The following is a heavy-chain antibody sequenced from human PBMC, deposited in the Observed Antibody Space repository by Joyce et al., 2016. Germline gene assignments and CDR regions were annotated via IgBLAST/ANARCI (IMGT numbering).Heavy chain of an antibody. J-gene: IGHJ5*02. D-gene: IGHD6-13*01. CDR3: VRDRRYSSTWEYNWFDP. CDR2: VYYRGST. V-gene: IGHV4-39*07. CDR1: GGSISSATYF. Sequence: QLQLQESGPGLVKPSETLSLTCSVSGGSISSATYFWGWIRQPPGKGLEWIGSVYYRGSTYQNPSLKSRVTISLDTSNNQFSLNLRSVTAADTAVYYCVRDRRYSSTWEYNWFDPWGQGTLVTVSS.